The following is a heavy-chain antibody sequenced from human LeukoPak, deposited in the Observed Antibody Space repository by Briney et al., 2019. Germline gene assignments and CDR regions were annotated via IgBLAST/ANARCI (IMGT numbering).Heavy chain of an antibody. V-gene: IGHV3-53*01. D-gene: IGHD1-26*01. Sequence: GGSLRLSCAASGFTVSSNYMSWVRQAPGKGLEWVSVIYSGGSTYYADSVKGRFTFSRDNSRNTLYLQMNSLRPEDTAVYYCAKRGAEVGATVAPGDYWGQGTLVTVSS. CDR2: IYSGGST. CDR1: GFTVSSNY. CDR3: AKRGAEVGATVAPGDY. J-gene: IGHJ4*02.